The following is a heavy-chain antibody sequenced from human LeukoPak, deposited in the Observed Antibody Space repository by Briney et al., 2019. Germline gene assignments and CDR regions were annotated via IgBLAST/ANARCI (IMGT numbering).Heavy chain of an antibody. CDR2: INAAGDDM. Sequence: GGSLRLSCVASGFTFPTYSMAWVRQAPGKGLDWVSSINAAGDDMYYADSVKGRFSISRDNLKNTLYLQMHSLRAEDRAIYYCAKGIFGVIHNGIDVWGQGTAVTVSS. D-gene: IGHD3-3*01. V-gene: IGHV3-23*01. CDR3: AKGIFGVIHNGIDV. CDR1: GFTFPTYS. J-gene: IGHJ6*02.